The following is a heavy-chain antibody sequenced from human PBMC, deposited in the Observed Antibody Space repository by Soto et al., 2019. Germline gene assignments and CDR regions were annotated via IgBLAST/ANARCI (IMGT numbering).Heavy chain of an antibody. CDR1: GFTFSSYG. CDR2: ISYDGSYK. V-gene: IGHV3-30*18. D-gene: IGHD3-16*01. CDR3: AKWNGGSDY. J-gene: IGHJ4*02. Sequence: QVQLVESGGGVVQPGRSLRLSCAASGFTFSSYGMHWVRQAPGRGLEWVAVISYDGSYKYYADSVKGRFTISRDNSKNTLYLQMNSLRAEDTAVYYCAKWNGGSDYWGQGTLVTVSS.